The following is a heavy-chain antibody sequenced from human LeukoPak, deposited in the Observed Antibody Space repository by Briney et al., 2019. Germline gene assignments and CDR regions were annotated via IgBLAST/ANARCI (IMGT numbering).Heavy chain of an antibody. CDR1: GFTFSSYS. CDR3: AAEGMDV. V-gene: IGHV3-48*01. CDR2: ISSSSSTI. J-gene: IGHJ6*04. Sequence: QPGGSLRLSCAPSGFTFSSYSMNWVRQAPGKGLEWVSYISSSSSTIYYADSVKGRFTVSRDNAKNSLYLQMNSLRAEDTAVYCCAAEGMDVWGKGTTVTVSS.